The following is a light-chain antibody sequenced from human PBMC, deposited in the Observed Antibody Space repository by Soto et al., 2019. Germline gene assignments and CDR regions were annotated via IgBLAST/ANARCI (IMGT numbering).Light chain of an antibody. V-gene: IGKV3-20*01. Sequence: EIVLTQSPGTLSLSPGERATLSCRASESVSSSYLAWYQQKPGQAPRLLIYGAYSRATGIPDRISGRGSGTDFSLTISRLEPEDFGVYYCQQYGSSPRTFGQGTKV. CDR2: GAY. J-gene: IGKJ1*01. CDR3: QQYGSSPRT. CDR1: ESVSSSY.